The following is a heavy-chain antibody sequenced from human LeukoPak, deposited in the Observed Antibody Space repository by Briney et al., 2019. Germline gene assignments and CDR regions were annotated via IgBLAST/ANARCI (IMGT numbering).Heavy chain of an antibody. Sequence: SETLSLTCTVSGGSISSYYWSWIRQPAGKGLEWIGRIYTSGSTTYNPSLKSRVTMSVDTSKNQFSLKLSSVTAADTAVYYCARLNDYGDYDGAFDYWGQGTLVTASS. CDR1: GGSISSYY. J-gene: IGHJ4*02. CDR3: ARLNDYGDYDGAFDY. D-gene: IGHD4-17*01. CDR2: IYTSGST. V-gene: IGHV4-4*07.